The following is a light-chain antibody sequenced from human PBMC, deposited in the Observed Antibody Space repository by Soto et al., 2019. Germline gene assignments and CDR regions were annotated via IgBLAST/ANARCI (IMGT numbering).Light chain of an antibody. CDR1: CSGVGGYNY. J-gene: IGLJ1*01. CDR2: KFG. CDR3: SSYAVTNIFV. V-gene: IGLV2-8*02. Sequence: QSRLTQSPFALRSPVQTVTISCTGTCSGVGGYNYVSWYHHHLAKAPNAIFYKFGNLPSVVPDRSSRSKYDIMACLTVSVLQAEDEADYYRSSYAVTNIFVFGTGTK.